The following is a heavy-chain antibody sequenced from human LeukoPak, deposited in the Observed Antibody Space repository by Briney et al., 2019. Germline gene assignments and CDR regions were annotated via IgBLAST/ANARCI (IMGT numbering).Heavy chain of an antibody. CDR1: GGSISSYY. V-gene: IGHV4-59*01. CDR3: ASALYSSGYYYPFDY. CDR2: IYYSGST. J-gene: IGHJ4*02. Sequence: SETLSLTCTVSGGSISSYYWSWIRQPPGKGLEWIGYIYYSGSTNYNPSLRSRVTISVDTSKNQFSLKLSSVTAADTAVYYCASALYSSGYYYPFDYWGQGTLVTVSS. D-gene: IGHD3-22*01.